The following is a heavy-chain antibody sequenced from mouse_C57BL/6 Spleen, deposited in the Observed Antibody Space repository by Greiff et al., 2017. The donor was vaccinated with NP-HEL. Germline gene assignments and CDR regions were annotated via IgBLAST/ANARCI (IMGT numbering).Heavy chain of an antibody. CDR3: ASLVTTVVAPYFDY. CDR2: IYPGDGDT. J-gene: IGHJ2*01. D-gene: IGHD1-1*01. Sequence: VQLQQSGPELVKPGASVRISCKASGYAFSSSWMNWVKQRPGKGLEWIGRIYPGDGDTNYNGKFKGKATLTADKSSSTAYMQLSSLTSEDSAVYFCASLVTTVVAPYFDYWGQGTTLTVSS. CDR1: GYAFSSSW. V-gene: IGHV1-82*01.